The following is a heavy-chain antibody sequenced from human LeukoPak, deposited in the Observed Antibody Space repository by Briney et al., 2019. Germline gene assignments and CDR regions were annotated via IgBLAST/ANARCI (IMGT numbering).Heavy chain of an antibody. J-gene: IGHJ4*02. D-gene: IGHD3-10*01. CDR3: ATSPFVRGVAHFDY. CDR2: FDPEDGET. V-gene: IGHV1-24*01. Sequence: ASVKVSCKVSGYTLTELSMHWVRQAPGKGLEWMGGFDPEDGETIYAQKFQGRATMTEDTSTDTAYMELSSLRSEDTAVYYCATSPFVRGVAHFDYWGQGTLVTVS. CDR1: GYTLTELS.